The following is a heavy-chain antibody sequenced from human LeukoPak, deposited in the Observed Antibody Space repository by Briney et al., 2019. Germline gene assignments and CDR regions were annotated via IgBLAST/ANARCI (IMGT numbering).Heavy chain of an antibody. V-gene: IGHV4-38-2*01. CDR1: GYSISSGYY. CDR3: ARLQDFWSGYYFDY. Sequence: SETPSLTCAVSGYSISSGYYWGWIRQPPGKGLEWIGSIYHSGSTYYNPSLKSRVTISVDTSKNQFSLKLSSVTAADTAVYYCARLQDFWSGYYFDYWGQGTLVTVSS. CDR2: IYHSGST. J-gene: IGHJ4*02. D-gene: IGHD3-3*01.